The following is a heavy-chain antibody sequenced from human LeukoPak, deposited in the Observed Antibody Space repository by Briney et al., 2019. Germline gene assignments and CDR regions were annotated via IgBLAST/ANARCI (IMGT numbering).Heavy chain of an antibody. CDR2: IRSKAYGGTT. J-gene: IGHJ4*02. CDR3: TRGLYCSSTSCPGGFDY. V-gene: IGHV3-49*04. Sequence: PGRSLRLSCTASGFTFGDYAMSWVRQAPGKGLEWVGFIRSKAYGGTTEYAASVKGRFTISRDDSKSIAYLQMNSLKTEDTAVYYCTRGLYCSSTSCPGGFDYWGQGTLVTVSS. CDR1: GFTFGDYA. D-gene: IGHD2-2*01.